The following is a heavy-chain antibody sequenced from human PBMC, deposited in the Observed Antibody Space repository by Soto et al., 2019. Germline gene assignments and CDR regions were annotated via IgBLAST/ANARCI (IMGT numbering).Heavy chain of an antibody. CDR3: ARGSVVGMGQELDY. Sequence: EVQLVESGGGLVKPGGSLRLSCVGSGFTFSSNSMNWVSQAPGKGLEWVSSITSSSSFIYYADSVKGRFTISRDNAKNSVFLQMNSLRVEDTAVYYCARGSVVGMGQELDYWGQGTLVTVSS. V-gene: IGHV3-21*01. J-gene: IGHJ4*02. CDR1: GFTFSSNS. CDR2: ITSSSSFI. D-gene: IGHD6-19*01.